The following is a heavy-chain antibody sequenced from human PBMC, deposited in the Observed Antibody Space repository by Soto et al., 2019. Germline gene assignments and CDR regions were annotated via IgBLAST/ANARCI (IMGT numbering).Heavy chain of an antibody. D-gene: IGHD3-10*01. CDR2: ISGSGGST. V-gene: IGHV3-23*01. Sequence: GGSLRLSCAASGFTFSSYAMSWVRQAPGKGLEWVSAISGSGGSTYYADSVKGRFTISRDNSKNTLYLQMNSLRAEDTAVYYCAKDLPYYYGSGSLRYYYYGMDVWGQGTTVTVSS. CDR1: GFTFSSYA. J-gene: IGHJ6*02. CDR3: AKDLPYYYGSGSLRYYYYGMDV.